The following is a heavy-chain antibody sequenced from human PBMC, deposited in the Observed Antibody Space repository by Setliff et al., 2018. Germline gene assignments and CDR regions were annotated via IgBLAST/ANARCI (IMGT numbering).Heavy chain of an antibody. CDR3: VHNADFIGTFNT. CDR1: GSTFSDYY. Sequence: GESLKISCATSGSTFSDYYMSWIRQTPGKGLEWAGRIKSYGSGGTIDYAAPVEGRFTISRDDSKNTVYLQMSSLKIEDTAVYYCVHNADFIGTFNTWGQGTMVTVSS. V-gene: IGHV3-15*01. CDR2: IKSYGSGGTI. D-gene: IGHD2-8*01. J-gene: IGHJ3*01.